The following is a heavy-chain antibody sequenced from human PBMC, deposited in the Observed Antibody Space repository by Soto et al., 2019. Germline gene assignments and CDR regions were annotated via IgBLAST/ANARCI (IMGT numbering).Heavy chain of an antibody. V-gene: IGHV4-61*01. Sequence: QVQLQESGPGLVKPSETLSLTCTVSGGSVSSGSYYWSWIRQPPGKGLEWIGYIYYSGSTNYNPSLKSRVTISVDTSKNQFSLKLSSVTAADTAVYYCAREKQQLGIDYWGQGTLVTVSS. D-gene: IGHD6-13*01. J-gene: IGHJ4*02. CDR1: GGSVSSGSYY. CDR2: IYYSGST. CDR3: AREKQQLGIDY.